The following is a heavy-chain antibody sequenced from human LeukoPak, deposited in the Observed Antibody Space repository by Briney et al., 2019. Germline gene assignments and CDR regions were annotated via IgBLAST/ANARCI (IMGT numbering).Heavy chain of an antibody. CDR2: ISSSGSTR. Sequence: GGSLRLSCAASGFTFSSYEMNWVRQAPGKGLEWVSYISSSGSTRYYADSVKGRFTISRDNAKNSLYLQMNSLRAEDTAVYYCARDQRGDLQVFDYWGQGTLVTVSS. J-gene: IGHJ4*02. D-gene: IGHD4-17*01. V-gene: IGHV3-48*03. CDR3: ARDQRGDLQVFDY. CDR1: GFTFSSYE.